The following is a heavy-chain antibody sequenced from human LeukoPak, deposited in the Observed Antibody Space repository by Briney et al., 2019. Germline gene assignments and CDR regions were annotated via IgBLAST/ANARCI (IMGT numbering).Heavy chain of an antibody. CDR1: GGSISSGGYY. J-gene: IGHJ6*02. D-gene: IGHD4-11*01. CDR2: IYYSGST. V-gene: IGHV4-31*03. Sequence: SQTLSLTCTVSGGSISSGGYYWSWIRQHPGKGLEWIGYIYYSGSTYYNPSLRSRVTISVDTSKNRFSLKLSSVTAADTAVYYCASTLYSNYQLYYYYYGMDVWGQGTTVTVSS. CDR3: ASTLYSNYQLYYYYYGMDV.